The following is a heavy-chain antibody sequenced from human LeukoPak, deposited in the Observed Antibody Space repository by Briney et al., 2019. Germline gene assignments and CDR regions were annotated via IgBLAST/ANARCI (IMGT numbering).Heavy chain of an antibody. CDR2: ISYDGSNK. CDR3: ARGFIRLQRPPWGLDY. D-gene: IGHD5-24*01. J-gene: IGHJ4*02. Sequence: PGRSLRLSCAASGFTFSSYAMHWVRQAPGKGLEWVAVISYDGSNKYYADSVKGRFTISRDNSKNTLYLQMNSLRAEDTAVYYCARGFIRLQRPPWGLDYWGQGTLVTVSS. CDR1: GFTFSSYA. V-gene: IGHV3-30-3*01.